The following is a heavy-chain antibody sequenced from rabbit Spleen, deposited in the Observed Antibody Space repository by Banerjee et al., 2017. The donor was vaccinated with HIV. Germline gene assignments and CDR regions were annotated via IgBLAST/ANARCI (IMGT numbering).Heavy chain of an antibody. CDR2: INTVTGKS. Sequence: QEQLVESGGGLVQPEGSLTLTCKASGFSFSDRDVMCWVRQAPGKGLEWIACINTVTGKSVYASWAKGRFTISKTSSTTVTLQMTSLTAADTATYFCARDLVAVIGWNFNLWGPGTLVTVS. CDR1: GFSFSDRDV. J-gene: IGHJ4*01. D-gene: IGHD1-1*01. V-gene: IGHV1S45*01. CDR3: ARDLVAVIGWNFNL.